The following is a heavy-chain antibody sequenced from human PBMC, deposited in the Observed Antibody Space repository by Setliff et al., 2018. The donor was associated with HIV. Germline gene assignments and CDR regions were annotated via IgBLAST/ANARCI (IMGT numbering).Heavy chain of an antibody. CDR3: TREKFGSGSSVPEVRLFDP. CDR2: IYYSGST. D-gene: IGHD6-25*01. Sequence: PSETLSLTCSVSDDSFSSHFWSWIRQPPGKGLEYIGYIYYSGSTNFNPSLSTRINISLDRSKNQFSLRLRSVTAADTAVYFCTREKFGSGSSVPEVRLFDPWGQGTLVTVSS. CDR1: DDSFSSHF. V-gene: IGHV4-59*11. J-gene: IGHJ5*02.